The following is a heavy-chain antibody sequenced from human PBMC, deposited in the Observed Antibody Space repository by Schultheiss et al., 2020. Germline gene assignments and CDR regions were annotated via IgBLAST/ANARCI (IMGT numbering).Heavy chain of an antibody. CDR2: IYHSGST. Sequence: SQTLSLTCAVSGGSISSGGYSWSWIRQPPGKGLEWIGYIYHSGSTYYNPSLKSRVTISVDRSKNQFSLKLSSVTAADTAVYYCARGMVRGAPAYFDYWGQGTLVTVSS. CDR3: ARGMVRGAPAYFDY. V-gene: IGHV4-30-2*01. D-gene: IGHD3-10*01. J-gene: IGHJ4*02. CDR1: GGSISSGGYS.